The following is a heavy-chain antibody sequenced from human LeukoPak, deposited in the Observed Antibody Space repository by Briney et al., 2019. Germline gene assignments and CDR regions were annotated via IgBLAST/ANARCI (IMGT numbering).Heavy chain of an antibody. CDR1: GFTFSNYA. Sequence: GGSLRLSCAASGFTFSNYAMHWVRQAPGKGLGWVAVISYDGSDKYYADSVKGRFTISRDNSKSTLFLQMNSLRPEDTAVYYCARDGPFYDYWGQGTLVTVSS. CDR3: ARDGPFYDY. J-gene: IGHJ4*02. V-gene: IGHV3-30-3*01. D-gene: IGHD2/OR15-2a*01. CDR2: ISYDGSDK.